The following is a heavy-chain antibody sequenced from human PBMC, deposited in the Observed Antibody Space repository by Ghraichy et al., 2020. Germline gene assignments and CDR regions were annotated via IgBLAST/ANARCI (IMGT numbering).Heavy chain of an antibody. Sequence: GGSLRLSCAASGFTFTSYWMSWVRQAPGKGLEWVANIKQDESEKYYVDSVKGRFTISRGNAKNSLYLQMNSLRAEDTAVYCCARARLSLGELSLRSGYFDYWGQRIQVTVSS. CDR1: GFTFTSYW. CDR3: ARARLSLGELSLRSGYFDY. V-gene: IGHV3-7*01. J-gene: IGHJ4*02. D-gene: IGHD3-16*02. CDR2: IKQDESEK.